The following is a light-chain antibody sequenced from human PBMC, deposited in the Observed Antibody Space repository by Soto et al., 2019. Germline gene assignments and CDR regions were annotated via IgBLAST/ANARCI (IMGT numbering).Light chain of an antibody. V-gene: IGKV3-20*01. CDR3: QQFGSSPFT. Sequence: EIVLTQSPGTLSLSPGERATLSCRASQSVRSNYLAWYRQKPGQAPRLLIYCASSRATGIPDRFSGSGSGTDFNLTISRLEPEDFAVYYCQQFGSSPFTFGPGTKVDVK. CDR2: CAS. CDR1: QSVRSNY. J-gene: IGKJ3*01.